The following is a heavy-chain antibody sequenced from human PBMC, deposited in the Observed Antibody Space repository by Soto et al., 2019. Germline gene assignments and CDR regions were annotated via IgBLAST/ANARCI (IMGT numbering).Heavy chain of an antibody. CDR3: AKGRGGSGSLPPRVDF. V-gene: IGHV3-23*01. CDR2: ISGGGGTT. Sequence: EVQLLESGGGLVQPGGSLRLSCAASGFTFNNYAMPWVRQAPGKGLEWVSAISGGGGTTSYADSVKGRFTVSRDGSKNTLYLQMSSLRAEDTALYYCAKGRGGSGSLPPRVDFWGQGTLVTVSS. CDR1: GFTFNNYA. D-gene: IGHD3-10*01. J-gene: IGHJ4*02.